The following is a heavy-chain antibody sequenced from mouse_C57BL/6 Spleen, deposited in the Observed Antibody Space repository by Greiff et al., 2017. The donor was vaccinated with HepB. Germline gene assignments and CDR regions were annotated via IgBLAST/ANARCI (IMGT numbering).Heavy chain of an antibody. J-gene: IGHJ4*01. D-gene: IGHD1-1*02. V-gene: IGHV1-76*01. Sequence: VKLKESGAELVRPGASVKLSCKASGYTFTDYYINWVKQRPGQGLEWIARIYPGSGNTYYNEKFKGKATLTAEKSSSTAYMQLSSLTSEDSAVYFCAREGLWGAMDYWGQGTSVTVSS. CDR3: AREGLWGAMDY. CDR2: IYPGSGNT. CDR1: GYTFTDYY.